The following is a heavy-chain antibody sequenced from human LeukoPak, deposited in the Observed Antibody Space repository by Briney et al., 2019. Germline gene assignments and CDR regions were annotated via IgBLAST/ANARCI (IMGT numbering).Heavy chain of an antibody. CDR1: GGSISSYY. Sequence: SETLSLTCTVSGGSISSYYWSWIRQPPGKGLEWIGYIYYSGSTNYNPSLKSRVTISVDTSKNQFSLKLSSVTAADTAVYYCARGSSKFDPWGQGTPVTVSS. D-gene: IGHD3-10*01. CDR2: IYYSGST. J-gene: IGHJ5*02. V-gene: IGHV4-59*01. CDR3: ARGSSKFDP.